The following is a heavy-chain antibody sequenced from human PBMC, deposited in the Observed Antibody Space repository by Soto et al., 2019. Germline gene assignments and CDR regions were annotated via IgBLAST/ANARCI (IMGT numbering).Heavy chain of an antibody. CDR1: GFTFSSYG. CDR2: IWYDGSNK. Sequence: QVQLAESGGGVVQPGRSLRLSCAASGFTFSSYGMHWVRQAPGKGLEWVAVIWYDGSNKYYADSVKGRFTISRDNSKNTLYLQMNSLRAEDTAVYYCARGRDYYYGMDVWGQGTTVTVSS. V-gene: IGHV3-33*01. J-gene: IGHJ6*02. CDR3: ARGRDYYYGMDV.